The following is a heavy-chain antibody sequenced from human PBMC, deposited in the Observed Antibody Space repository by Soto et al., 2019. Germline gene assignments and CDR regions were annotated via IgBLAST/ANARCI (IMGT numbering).Heavy chain of an antibody. CDR1: GGSISSGDYY. CDR3: ARDLGPRWLQSLYYYGMDV. CDR2: IYYSGST. Sequence: SETLSLTCTVSGGSISSGDYYWSWIRQPPGKGLEWIGYIYYSGSTYYNPSLKSRVTISVDTSKNQFSLKLSSVTAADTAVYYCARDLGPRWLQSLYYYGMDVWGQGTTVTVPS. V-gene: IGHV4-30-4*01. D-gene: IGHD5-12*01. J-gene: IGHJ6*02.